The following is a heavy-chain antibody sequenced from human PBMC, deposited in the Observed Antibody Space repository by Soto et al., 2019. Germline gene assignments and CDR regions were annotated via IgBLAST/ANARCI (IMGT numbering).Heavy chain of an antibody. D-gene: IGHD3-9*01. CDR3: ARGGLPYDILTGYRPETFDY. Sequence: PSETLSLTCTVSVGSVSSGSYYWSWIRQPPGKGLEWIGYIYYSGSTNYNPSLKSRVTISVDTSKNQFSLKLSSVTAADTAVYYCARGGLPYDILTGYRPETFDYWGQGTLVTVSS. CDR2: IYYSGST. V-gene: IGHV4-61*01. J-gene: IGHJ4*02. CDR1: VGSVSSGSYY.